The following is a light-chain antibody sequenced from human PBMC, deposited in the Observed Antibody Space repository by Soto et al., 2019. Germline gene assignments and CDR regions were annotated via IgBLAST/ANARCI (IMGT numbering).Light chain of an antibody. CDR2: DVS. CDR3: SSYTRSSPVV. J-gene: IGLJ2*01. CDR1: SSDVGVYNY. V-gene: IGLV2-14*01. Sequence: QSALTQPASVSGSPGQSITIACTGTSSDVGVYNYVSWYQQHPGKAPKLMIYDVSNRPSGVSNRFSGSKSGNTASLTSSGLQAEDEADYYCSSYTRSSPVVFGGGTKLTVL.